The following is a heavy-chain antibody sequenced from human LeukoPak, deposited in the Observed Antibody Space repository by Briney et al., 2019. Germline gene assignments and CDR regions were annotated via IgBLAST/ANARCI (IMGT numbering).Heavy chain of an antibody. V-gene: IGHV3-53*05. J-gene: IGHJ6*03. CDR2: IYSGGST. Sequence: LTSETLSLTCTVSGGSISTSNYYWGWIRQPPGKGLEWVSVIYSGGSTYYADSVKGRFTISRDNSKNTLYLQMKSLRAEDTALYYCAKDGQLHYYYYYYMDVWGKGTTVTVSS. CDR1: GGSISTSNYY. D-gene: IGHD6-6*01. CDR3: AKDGQLHYYYYYYMDV.